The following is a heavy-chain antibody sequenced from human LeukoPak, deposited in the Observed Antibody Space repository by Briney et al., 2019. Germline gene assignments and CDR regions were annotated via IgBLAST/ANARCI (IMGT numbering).Heavy chain of an antibody. CDR2: ISGSGGST. J-gene: IGHJ5*02. CDR1: GFTFSSYA. Sequence: PGGSLRLSCAASGFTFSSYAMSWVRQAPGKGLEWVSAISGSGGSTYYADSVKGRFTISRDNSKNTLYLQMNSLRAEDTAVYYCAKDRGGSSWYGGDWFDPWGQGTLVTVSS. D-gene: IGHD6-13*01. CDR3: AKDRGGSSWYGGDWFDP. V-gene: IGHV3-23*01.